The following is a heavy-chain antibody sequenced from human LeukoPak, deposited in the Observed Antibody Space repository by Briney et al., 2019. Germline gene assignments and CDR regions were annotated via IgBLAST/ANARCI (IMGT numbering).Heavy chain of an antibody. CDR1: GGSISSYY. J-gene: IGHJ5*02. D-gene: IGHD3-10*01. CDR2: IYYSGST. V-gene: IGHV4-59*01. CDR3: ARAQEEYYYGSGSYSGPYNWFDP. Sequence: SETLSLTCTVSGGSISSYYWSWIRQPPGKGLEWIGYIYYSGSTNYNPSLKSRVTISVDTSKNQFSLKLSSVTAADTAVYYCARAQEEYYYGSGSYSGPYNWFDPWGQGTLVTVSS.